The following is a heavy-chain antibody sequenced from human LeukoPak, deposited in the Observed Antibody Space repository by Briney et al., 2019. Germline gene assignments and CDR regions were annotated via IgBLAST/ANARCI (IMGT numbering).Heavy chain of an antibody. CDR2: IYTSGST. CDR1: GGSISSYY. V-gene: IGHV4-4*07. Sequence: PSETLSLTCTVSGGSISSYYWSWIRQPAGKGLEWIGRIYTSGSTNYNPSLKSRVTISVDTSKNQFSLKLSSVTAADTAVYYCARVRTSGAPIYYYYYYMDVWGKGTTVTISS. D-gene: IGHD3-16*01. CDR3: ARVRTSGAPIYYYYYYMDV. J-gene: IGHJ6*03.